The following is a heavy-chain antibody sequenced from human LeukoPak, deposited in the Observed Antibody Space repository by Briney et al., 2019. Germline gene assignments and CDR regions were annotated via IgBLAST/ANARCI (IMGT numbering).Heavy chain of an antibody. Sequence: GGSLRLSCAASGFIFSSYAMHWVRQAPGKGLEYVSGISSNGDSTYYANSVKGRFTISRDNSKNTLYLQMNSLRAEDTAVYYCARDYGQWLEGAFDIWGQGTMVTVSS. CDR3: ARDYGQWLEGAFDI. CDR1: GFIFSSYA. D-gene: IGHD6-19*01. J-gene: IGHJ3*02. V-gene: IGHV3-64*01. CDR2: ISSNGDST.